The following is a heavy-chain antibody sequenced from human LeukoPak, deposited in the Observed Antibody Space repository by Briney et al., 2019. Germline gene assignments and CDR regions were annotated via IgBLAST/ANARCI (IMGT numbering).Heavy chain of an antibody. CDR3: ARGGIEVPAFDI. V-gene: IGHV1-2*02. CDR1: GYTFTGNF. D-gene: IGHD1-26*01. CDR2: INPKSGDT. Sequence: GASVKVPCKASGYTFTGNFIHWVRQAPGQGLEWVGLINPKSGDTTYAQRFQGRLTLTRDTSIRTAFMELGSLGSDDTAVYYCARGGIEVPAFDIWGRGTMVTVSS. J-gene: IGHJ3*02.